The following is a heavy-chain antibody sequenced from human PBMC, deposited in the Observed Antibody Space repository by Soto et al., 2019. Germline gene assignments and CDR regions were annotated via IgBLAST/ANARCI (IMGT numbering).Heavy chain of an antibody. CDR2: INHSGSP. J-gene: IGHJ5*02. Sequence: SETLSLTCAVYGGSFSGYYWSWLRQPPGKGLEWIGEINHSGSPNYNPSLKSRVTISVDTSKNQFSLKMTSVTAADTAVYYCATANWSHHYFDPWGQGTLVTVSS. D-gene: IGHD1-1*01. CDR1: GGSFSGYY. V-gene: IGHV4-34*01. CDR3: ATANWSHHYFDP.